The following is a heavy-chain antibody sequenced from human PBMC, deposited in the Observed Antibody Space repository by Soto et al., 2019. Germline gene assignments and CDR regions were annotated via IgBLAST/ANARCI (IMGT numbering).Heavy chain of an antibody. CDR2: ITTDKGKT. V-gene: IGHV1-18*01. CDR3: ATRSPAFDY. Sequence: QVQLVQSGPEVKKPGASVKVSCKTSGYTFTSYGISWVRQAPGQALEWMGWITTDKGKTTYVQKFQGRVTITTDTSTSTAYMEMRSLRSDDTAVYYCATRSPAFDYWGQGTLVTVSS. J-gene: IGHJ4*02. CDR1: GYTFTSYG.